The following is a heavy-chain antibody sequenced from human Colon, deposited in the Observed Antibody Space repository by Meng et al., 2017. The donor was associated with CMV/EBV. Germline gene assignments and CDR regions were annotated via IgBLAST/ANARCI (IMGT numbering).Heavy chain of an antibody. V-gene: IGHV1-2*02. CDR1: GYSFTGYY. D-gene: IGHD2-21*02. Sequence: ASVQVSCKASGYSFTGYYVHWVRQATGQGLQWMGWVNSGSGGTFYSQAFQGRVTMSRDTSIGTAYMELSALTSDDTAMYYCVSLVTLRQGVVHWGQGTLVTVSS. J-gene: IGHJ1*01. CDR3: VSLVTLRQGVVH. CDR2: VNSGSGGT.